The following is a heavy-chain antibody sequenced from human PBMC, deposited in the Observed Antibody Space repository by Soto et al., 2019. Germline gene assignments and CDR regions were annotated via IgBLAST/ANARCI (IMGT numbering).Heavy chain of an antibody. V-gene: IGHV5-51*01. CDR3: ASVNYDIFTGYINMDV. CDR1: GYSFTSYW. Sequence: ESLKISCKGSGYSFTSYWIGWVRQMPGEGLEWMGIIYPGDSDTRYSPSFQGQVTISADKSISTAYLQWSSLKASDTAMYYCASVNYDIFTGYINMDVWGQGTTVTVSS. CDR2: IYPGDSDT. J-gene: IGHJ6*02. D-gene: IGHD3-9*01.